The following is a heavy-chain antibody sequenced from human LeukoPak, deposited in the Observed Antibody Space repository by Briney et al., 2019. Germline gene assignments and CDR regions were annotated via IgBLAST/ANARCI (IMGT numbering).Heavy chain of an antibody. CDR1: GYTFTNYD. CDR2: MTPNSGNT. V-gene: IGHV1-8*01. D-gene: IGHD6-13*01. J-gene: IGHJ4*02. CDR3: ARGGTVSSLDH. Sequence: ASVKVSCKASGYTFTNYDINWVRQATGQGLEWMGWMTPNSGNTDYAQKFRGRVTMTRNTSISTAYMELSSLRSEDTAVYYCARGGTVSSLDHWGQGTLVTVSS.